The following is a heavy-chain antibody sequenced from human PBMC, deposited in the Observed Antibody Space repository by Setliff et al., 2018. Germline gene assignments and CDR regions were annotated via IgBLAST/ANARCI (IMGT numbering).Heavy chain of an antibody. D-gene: IGHD6-19*01. J-gene: IGHJ5*02. CDR1: GGPFSGYY. V-gene: IGHV4-34*01. Sequence: SETLSLTCAVYGGPFSGYYWSWIRQPPGKGLEWIGEINHSGSTNYNPSLKSRVTISVDMSKNQFSLKLSSVTAADTAVYHCARHASPYSSGWYSMAAWFDPWGQGTLVTVSS. CDR2: INHSGST. CDR3: ARHASPYSSGWYSMAAWFDP.